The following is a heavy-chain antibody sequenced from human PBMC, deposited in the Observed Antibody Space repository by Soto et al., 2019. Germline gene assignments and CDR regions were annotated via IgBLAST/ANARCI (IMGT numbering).Heavy chain of an antibody. CDR3: ARELLFYDSDGFSWDDAFDI. Sequence: SETLSLTCAVSGGSLSISAYSLSWIRQPPGKGLEWIGFIYQSGSTYYNPSLKSRVTMSLDRPKNQFSLKLSSVTAAETAVYYCARELLFYDSDGFSWDDAFDIWGQGTMVTVSS. D-gene: IGHD3-22*01. V-gene: IGHV4-30-2*01. J-gene: IGHJ3*02. CDR1: GGSLSISAYS. CDR2: IYQSGST.